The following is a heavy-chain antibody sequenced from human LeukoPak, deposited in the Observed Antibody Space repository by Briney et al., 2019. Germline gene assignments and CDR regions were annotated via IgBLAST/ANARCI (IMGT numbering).Heavy chain of an antibody. CDR3: ARDTFQPGLIDS. CDR2: INTDSSDI. Sequence: GGSLRLSCAASGFTFSRYAMNWVRQAPGKGLEWVSYINTDSSDILYADSVKGRFTISRDNARNTLYLQLSSLRAEDSAVYYCARDTFQPGLIDSWGQGTLVTVSS. CDR1: GFTFSRYA. D-gene: IGHD2-2*01. J-gene: IGHJ4*02. V-gene: IGHV3-21*05.